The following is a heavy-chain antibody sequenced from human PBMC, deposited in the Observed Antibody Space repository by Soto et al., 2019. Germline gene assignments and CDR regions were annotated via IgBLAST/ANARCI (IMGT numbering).Heavy chain of an antibody. CDR2: IRSKAYGGTT. CDR1: GFTFGDYA. V-gene: IGHV3-49*03. Sequence: PGGSLRLSCTASGFTFGDYAMSWFRQAPGKGLEWVGFIRSKAYGGTTEYAASVKGRFTISRDDSKSIAYLQMNSLKTEDTAVYYCTRVGYSIVVVPAPASDALDIWGQGTMVTVSS. CDR3: TRVGYSIVVVPAPASDALDI. D-gene: IGHD2-2*01. J-gene: IGHJ3*02.